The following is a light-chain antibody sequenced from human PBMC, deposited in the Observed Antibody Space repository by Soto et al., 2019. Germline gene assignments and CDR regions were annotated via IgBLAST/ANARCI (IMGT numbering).Light chain of an antibody. CDR2: DAS. J-gene: IGKJ2*01. CDR3: QQYNSYSPKYT. Sequence: IQMPQSPSTLSASVGDRVTITCRASQSISSWLAWYQQKPGKAPKLLIYDASSLESGVPSRFSGSGSRTEFTLTIVSLQPDDVATYYCQQYNSYSPKYTCGQGPKLEIK. V-gene: IGKV1-5*01. CDR1: QSISSW.